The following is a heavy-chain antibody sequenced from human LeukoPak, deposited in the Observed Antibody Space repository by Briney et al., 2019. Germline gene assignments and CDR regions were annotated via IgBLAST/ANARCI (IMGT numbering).Heavy chain of an antibody. CDR1: GLSFSSYG. CDR2: IWYVISNK. D-gene: IGHD3-9*01. J-gene: IGHJ4*02. CDR3: ARDRYDMLTGYYMYFDY. V-gene: IGHV3-33*01. Sequence: GGSLRLSCAASGLSFSSYGMHWVRQAPGKGLEWVAVIWYVISNKDSTDSLKGRFTISRDNCKNTLFLQMNGLRAEDTAVYYCARDRYDMLTGYYMYFDYWGQGGLVTVSS.